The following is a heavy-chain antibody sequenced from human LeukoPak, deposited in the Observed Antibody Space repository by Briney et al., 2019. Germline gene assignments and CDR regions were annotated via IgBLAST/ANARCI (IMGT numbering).Heavy chain of an antibody. CDR3: ARDYTDSYGYYYFDY. V-gene: IGHV1-69*06. J-gene: IGHJ4*02. CDR1: GYTFTSYY. CDR2: IIPIFGTA. D-gene: IGHD5-18*01. Sequence: ASVKVSCKASGYTFTSYYMHWVRQAPGQGLEWMGGIIPIFGTANYAQKFQGRVTITADKSTSTAYMELSSLRSEDTAVYYCARDYTDSYGYYYFDYWGQGTLVTVSS.